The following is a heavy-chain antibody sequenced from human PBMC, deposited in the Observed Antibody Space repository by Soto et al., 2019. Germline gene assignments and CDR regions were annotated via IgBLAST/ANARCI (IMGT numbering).Heavy chain of an antibody. V-gene: IGHV1-58*01. Sequence: QMQLVQSGPEVKKPGTSVKVSCKASGFTFTSSSVQWVRQARGQGLEWIGWIVVGTGDTKYAQKFQERVTFDRNISTTTAYMEVSSLTSDDTAVYYCAADRGYLWGQGTLVTVSS. CDR1: GFTFTSSS. J-gene: IGHJ5*02. CDR3: AADRGYL. CDR2: IVVGTGDT. D-gene: IGHD3-10*01.